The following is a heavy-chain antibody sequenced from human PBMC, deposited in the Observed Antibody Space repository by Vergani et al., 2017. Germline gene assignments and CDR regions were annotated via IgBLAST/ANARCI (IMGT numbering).Heavy chain of an antibody. J-gene: IGHJ4*02. D-gene: IGHD5-18*01. V-gene: IGHV1-69*01. CDR3: ARDATDTAMVGFFDY. CDR1: GGTFSSYA. Sequence: QVQLVQSGAEVKKPGSSVKVSCKASGGTFSSYAISWVRQAPGQGLEWMGGIIPIFGTANYAQKFQGRVTITADESTSKAYMELSSLRSEDTAVYYCARDATDTAMVGFFDYWGQGTLVTVSS. CDR2: IIPIFGTA.